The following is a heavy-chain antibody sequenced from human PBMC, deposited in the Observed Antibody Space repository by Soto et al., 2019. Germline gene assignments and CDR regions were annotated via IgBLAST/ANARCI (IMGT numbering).Heavy chain of an antibody. CDR1: GGSISSGDYY. Sequence: PSETLSLTCTVSGGSISSGDYYWSWIRQPPGKGLEWIGYIYYSGSTNYNPSLKSRVTISVDTSKNQFSLKLSSVTAAGTAVYYCARGKMVRGVVIRVPQNWFDPWGQGTLVTVSS. J-gene: IGHJ5*02. D-gene: IGHD3-10*01. CDR3: ARGKMVRGVVIRVPQNWFDP. V-gene: IGHV4-61*08. CDR2: IYYSGST.